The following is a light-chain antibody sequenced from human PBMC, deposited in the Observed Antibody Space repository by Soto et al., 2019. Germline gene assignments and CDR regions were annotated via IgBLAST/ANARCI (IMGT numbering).Light chain of an antibody. CDR3: QAWDSSTAHVV. CDR1: ELEYKY. CDR2: QDS. Sequence: SYELTQPPSVSVSPGQTASITCSGDELEYKYTCWYQQKPGQSPVLVIYQDSKRPSGIPERFSASTSGNTATLTISGTQSMDEADYCCQAWDSSTAHVVFGGGTKLTVL. V-gene: IGLV3-1*01. J-gene: IGLJ2*01.